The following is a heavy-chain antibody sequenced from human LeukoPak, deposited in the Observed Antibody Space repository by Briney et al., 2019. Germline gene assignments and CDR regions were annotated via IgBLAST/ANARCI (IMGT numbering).Heavy chain of an antibody. D-gene: IGHD2-2*01. CDR2: ISGNNDNP. J-gene: IGHJ4*02. CDR1: GYTFSNFG. Sequence: ASVKVSCKASGYTFSNFGINWVRQAPGQGLEWIAWISGNNDNPNYGQKFQGRFTVTTDSSTSTAYMELRNLRFDDTAVYYCARDGTSTDDYWGQGTLVTVSS. V-gene: IGHV1-18*01. CDR3: ARDGTSTDDY.